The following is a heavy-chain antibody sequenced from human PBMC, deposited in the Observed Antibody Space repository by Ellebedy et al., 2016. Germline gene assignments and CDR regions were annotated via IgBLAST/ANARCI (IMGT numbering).Heavy chain of an antibody. CDR2: ISRGGDSI. J-gene: IGHJ1*01. CDR1: GFTFSDYQ. Sequence: GGSLRLSCAASGFTFSDYQMSWIRQAPGKGLEWVSYISRGGDSIYYSDSVEGRFTVSRDNAENSLYLQMNSLRAEDTALYYCVRDITIPCDTEYFHHWGQGTLVTVSP. CDR3: VRDITIPCDTEYFHH. D-gene: IGHD1-14*01. V-gene: IGHV3-11*01.